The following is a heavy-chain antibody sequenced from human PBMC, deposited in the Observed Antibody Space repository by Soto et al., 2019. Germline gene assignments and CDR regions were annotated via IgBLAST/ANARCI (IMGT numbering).Heavy chain of an antibody. J-gene: IGHJ4*02. CDR1: GYSFTSYW. CDR2: IDPSDSYT. V-gene: IGHV5-10-1*01. D-gene: IGHD3-22*01. CDR3: ERLPGPDYYDSSGYYSPFDY. Sequence: GESLKISCKGSGYSFTSYWISWVRQMPGKGLEWMGRIDPSDSYTNYSPSFQGHVTISADKSISTAYLQWSSLKASDTAMYYCERLPGPDYYDSSGYYSPFDYWGQGTLVTVSS.